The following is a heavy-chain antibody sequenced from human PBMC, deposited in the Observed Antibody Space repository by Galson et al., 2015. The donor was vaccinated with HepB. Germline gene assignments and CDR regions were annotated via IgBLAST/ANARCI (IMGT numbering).Heavy chain of an antibody. Sequence: SLRLSCATSGFKFTDFAMHWVRQAPGKGLEWVAIISHDGKHQYYADSVRVRFTISRDVSKNTLYLQMNSLRTDDTAIYYCARDPDDTEGYYMTFEYWGQGSLVTVSS. CDR2: ISHDGKHQ. J-gene: IGHJ4*02. CDR3: ARDPDDTEGYYMTFEY. CDR1: GFKFTDFA. D-gene: IGHD1-26*01. V-gene: IGHV3-30*03.